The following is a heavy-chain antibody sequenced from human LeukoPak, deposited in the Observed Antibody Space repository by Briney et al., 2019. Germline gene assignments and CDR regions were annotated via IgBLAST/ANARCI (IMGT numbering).Heavy chain of an antibody. CDR1: GFTFNSYG. Sequence: GGSLRLSCAASGFTFNSYGMHWVRQAPGKGLEWVTVISYDGTNKYSADSVKGRFTISRDNSKNTLYLQMNSLRAEDTAVYYCARNFGPYSSSWYSEDYWGQGTLVTVSS. D-gene: IGHD6-13*01. J-gene: IGHJ4*02. CDR2: ISYDGTNK. V-gene: IGHV3-30*03. CDR3: ARNFGPYSSSWYSEDY.